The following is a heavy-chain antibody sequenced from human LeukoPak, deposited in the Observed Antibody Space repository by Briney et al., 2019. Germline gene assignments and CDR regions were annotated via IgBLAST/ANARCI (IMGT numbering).Heavy chain of an antibody. CDR1: GFTFSSYS. V-gene: IGHV3-21*01. J-gene: IGHJ4*02. Sequence: PGGSLRLSCAASGFTFSSYSMNRVRQAPGKGLEWVSSISSSSSYIYYADSVKGRFTISRDSAKNSLYLQMNSLRAEDTAVYYCARDSGYFDWSYYFDYWGQGTLVTVSS. CDR2: ISSSSSYI. D-gene: IGHD3-9*01. CDR3: ARDSGYFDWSYYFDY.